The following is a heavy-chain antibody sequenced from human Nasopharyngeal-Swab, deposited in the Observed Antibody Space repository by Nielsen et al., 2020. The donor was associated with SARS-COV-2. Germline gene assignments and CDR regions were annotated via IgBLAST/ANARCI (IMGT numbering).Heavy chain of an antibody. Sequence: WVRQAPGQGREWMGWMNPNSGNAGYAQKFQGRVTMTRNTSISTAYMELSSLRSEDTAVYYCARAEQLSLVWGQGTLVTVSS. J-gene: IGHJ4*02. CDR3: ARAEQLSLV. CDR2: MNPNSGNA. V-gene: IGHV1-8*01. D-gene: IGHD6-13*01.